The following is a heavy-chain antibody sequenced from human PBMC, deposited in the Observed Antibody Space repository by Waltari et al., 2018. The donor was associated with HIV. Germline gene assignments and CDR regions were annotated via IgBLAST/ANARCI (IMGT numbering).Heavy chain of an antibody. CDR2: ISYDGSNK. V-gene: IGHV3-30*18. CDR3: AKDARFLDLDYYYGMDV. J-gene: IGHJ6*02. Sequence: QVQLVESGGGVVQPGRSLRLSCEASGFPFRGSASTGVRQAPGKGLEWVAVISYDGSNKYYADSVKGRFTISRDNSKNTLYLQMNSLRAEDTAVYYCAKDARFLDLDYYYGMDVWGQGTTVTVSS. CDR1: GFPFRGSA. D-gene: IGHD3-3*01.